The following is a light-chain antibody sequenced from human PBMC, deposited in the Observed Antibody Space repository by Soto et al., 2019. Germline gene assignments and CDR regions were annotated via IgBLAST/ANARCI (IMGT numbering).Light chain of an antibody. J-gene: IGKJ1*01. CDR2: AAS. CDR3: LQHHSFPRT. V-gene: IGKV1-8*01. CDR1: QGISSY. Sequence: AIRMTQSPSSLSASTGDRVTITCRASQGISSYLAWYQQKPGKAPKLLIYAASTLQSGVPSRFSGSGSGTDFTLTISCLQSEDFATYYCLQHHSFPRTFGQGTKV.